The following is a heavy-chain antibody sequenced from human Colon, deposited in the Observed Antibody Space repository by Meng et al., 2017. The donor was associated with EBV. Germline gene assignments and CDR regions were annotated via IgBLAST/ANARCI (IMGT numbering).Heavy chain of an antibody. Sequence: QFQESRSRLLRPSHTLSLTCAVSGDSITSGDYSCTWIRQPPGKGLEWIGYIYHGVNIYYTPSLRSRVTISVDKSRNQFSLKLTSVSAADTAVYYCVRDTRRGGGWFDPWGQGTLVTVSS. D-gene: IGHD3-10*01. CDR1: GDSITSGDYS. CDR2: IYHGVNI. V-gene: IGHV4-30-2*01. CDR3: VRDTRRGGGWFDP. J-gene: IGHJ5*02.